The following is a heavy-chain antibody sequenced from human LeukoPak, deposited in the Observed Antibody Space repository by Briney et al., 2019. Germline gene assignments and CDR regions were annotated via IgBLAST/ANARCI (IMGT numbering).Heavy chain of an antibody. CDR2: ISGSGGST. D-gene: IGHD6-13*01. Sequence: PGGSLRLSCEVSGLIFSDYAMSWVRQAPGNGLEWVSAISGSGGSTYYADSVKGRFTISRDNSKNTLYLQMNSLRAEDTAVYYCAREVPHDSWAFFDYWGRGTLVTVSS. CDR1: GLIFSDYA. CDR3: AREVPHDSWAFFDY. J-gene: IGHJ4*02. V-gene: IGHV3-23*01.